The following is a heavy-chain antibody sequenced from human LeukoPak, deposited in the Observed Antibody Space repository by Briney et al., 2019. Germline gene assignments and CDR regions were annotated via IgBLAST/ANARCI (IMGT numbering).Heavy chain of an antibody. CDR1: GFTFSSYE. CDR3: AELGITMIGGV. D-gene: IGHD3-10*02. Sequence: QPGGSLRLSCAASGFTFSSYEMIWVRQAPGKGVEGVSYISSSGSTIYYADSVKGRFTISRDNAKNSLYLHMNSLRAEDTAVYYCAELGITMIGGVWGKGTTVTISS. CDR2: ISSSGSTI. V-gene: IGHV3-48*03. J-gene: IGHJ6*04.